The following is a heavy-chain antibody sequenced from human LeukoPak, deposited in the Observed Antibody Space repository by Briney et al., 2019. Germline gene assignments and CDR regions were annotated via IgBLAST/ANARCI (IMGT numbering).Heavy chain of an antibody. V-gene: IGHV4-34*01. CDR2: INHSGST. J-gene: IGHJ4*02. Sequence: SETLSLTCAVYGGSFSGYYWSWIRQPPRKGLEWIGEINHSGSTNYNPSPKSRVTISVDTSKNQFSLKLSSVTAADTAVYYCAREDTPMIIPFDYWGQGTLVTVSS. D-gene: IGHD5-18*01. CDR1: GGSFSGYY. CDR3: AREDTPMIIPFDY.